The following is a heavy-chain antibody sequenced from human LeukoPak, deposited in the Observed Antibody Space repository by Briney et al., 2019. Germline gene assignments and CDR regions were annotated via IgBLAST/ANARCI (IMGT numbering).Heavy chain of an antibody. CDR3: ARGSGLAIFGVVTYIRSYMDV. J-gene: IGHJ6*03. CDR1: GGSISSYY. V-gene: IGHV4-59*01. D-gene: IGHD3-3*01. Sequence: SETLSLTCTVSGGSISSYYWSWIRQPPGKGLEWIGYIYYSGSTNYNPSLKSRVTISVDTSKNQFSLKLSSVTAADTAVYYCARGSGLAIFGVVTYIRSYMDVWGKGTTVTVSS. CDR2: IYYSGST.